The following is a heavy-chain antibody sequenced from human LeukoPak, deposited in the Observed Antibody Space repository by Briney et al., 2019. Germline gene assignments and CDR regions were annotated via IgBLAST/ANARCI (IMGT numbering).Heavy chain of an antibody. J-gene: IGHJ6*02. CDR3: ARDYYYYGMDV. Sequence: AYNGNTNYAQNLQGRVTMTTDTSTSTAYMELRSLRSDDTAVYYCARDYYYYGMDVWGQGTTVTVSS. CDR2: AYNGNT. V-gene: IGHV1-18*01.